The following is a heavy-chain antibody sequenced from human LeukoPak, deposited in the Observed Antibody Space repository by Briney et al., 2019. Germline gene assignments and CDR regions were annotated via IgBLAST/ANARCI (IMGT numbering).Heavy chain of an antibody. CDR2: IYYSGST. CDR1: GGSISSYY. V-gene: IGHV4-59*01. CDR3: ARGERGYSYGSYYYYMDV. D-gene: IGHD5-18*01. J-gene: IGHJ6*03. Sequence: SESLSLTCTVSGGSISSYYWSWVRQPPGKGLEWLGYIYYSGSTNYNPSLKSRVTISVDTSKNQFSLKLSSVTAADTAVYYCARGERGYSYGSYYYYMDVWGKGTTVTVSS.